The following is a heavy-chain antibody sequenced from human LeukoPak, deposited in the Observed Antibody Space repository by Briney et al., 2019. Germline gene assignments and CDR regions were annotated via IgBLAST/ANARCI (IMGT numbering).Heavy chain of an antibody. D-gene: IGHD5-18*01. Sequence: SQTLSLTCTVSGGSISSGGYYWSWIRQHPGKGLEWIGYIYYSGSTYYNPSLKSRVTISVDTSKNQFSLKLSSVTAADTAVYYCARTDTARGKYYFDYWGQGTLVTVSS. V-gene: IGHV4-31*03. J-gene: IGHJ4*02. CDR3: ARTDTARGKYYFDY. CDR2: IYYSGST. CDR1: GGSISSGGYY.